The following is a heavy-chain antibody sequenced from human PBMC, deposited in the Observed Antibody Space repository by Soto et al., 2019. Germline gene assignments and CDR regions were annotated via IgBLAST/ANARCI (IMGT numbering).Heavy chain of an antibody. V-gene: IGHV1-8*01. J-gene: IGHJ5*01. CDR2: MNPNSGNT. Sequence: QVQLVQSGAEVKTPGASVKVSCKASGYTFATYDINWVRQAPGQGLEWMGWMNPNSGNTVYAQKFQGRLTMTRDTALSVAHLELSSLRNEDTAVYYCARSDGYNFNWLDSWGQGNLVTVSA. D-gene: IGHD2-21*01. CDR3: ARSDGYNFNWLDS. CDR1: GYTFATYD.